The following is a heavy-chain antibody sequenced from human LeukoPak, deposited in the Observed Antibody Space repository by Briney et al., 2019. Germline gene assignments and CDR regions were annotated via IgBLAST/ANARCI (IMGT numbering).Heavy chain of an antibody. Sequence: GASVKVSCKASGYTFTGYYMRWVRQAPGQGLEWMGWINPNSGGTNYAQKFQGRVTMTRDTSISTAYMELSRLRSDDTAVYYCARALDSSGYFDYWGQGTLVTVSS. J-gene: IGHJ4*02. CDR1: GYTFTGYY. CDR2: INPNSGGT. V-gene: IGHV1-2*02. CDR3: ARALDSSGYFDY. D-gene: IGHD3-22*01.